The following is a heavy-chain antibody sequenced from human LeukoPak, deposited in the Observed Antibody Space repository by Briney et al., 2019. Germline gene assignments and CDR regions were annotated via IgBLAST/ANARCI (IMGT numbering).Heavy chain of an antibody. CDR3: ARDFGGVVGTWYDAFDI. D-gene: IGHD6-19*01. Sequence: GSLRLSCAASGFTFSSFEMNWVRQAPGKGLEWGSYISSGGTTMYYADSVKGRFTISRDNAKNSLYLQMNSLRAEDTAVYYCARDFGGVVGTWYDAFDIWGQGTMVTVSS. CDR2: ISSGGTTM. V-gene: IGHV3-48*03. CDR1: GFTFSSFE. J-gene: IGHJ3*02.